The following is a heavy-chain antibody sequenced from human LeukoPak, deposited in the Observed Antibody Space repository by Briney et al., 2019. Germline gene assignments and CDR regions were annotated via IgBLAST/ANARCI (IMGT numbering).Heavy chain of an antibody. D-gene: IGHD3-3*01. CDR3: AGPRITIFGVVMHTFDY. V-gene: IGHV4-4*07. CDR1: GGSITSYY. Sequence: SETLSLTCTVFGGSITSYYWSWIRQPAGKGLEWIGRIYTSGSTNYNPSLKSRVTISVDKSKNQFSQKLSSVTAADTAVYYCAGPRITIFGVVMHTFDYWGQGTLVTVSS. CDR2: IYTSGST. J-gene: IGHJ4*02.